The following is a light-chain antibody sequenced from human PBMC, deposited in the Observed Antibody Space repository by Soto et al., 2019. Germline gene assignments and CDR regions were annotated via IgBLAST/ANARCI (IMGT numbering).Light chain of an antibody. CDR1: SSNIGGNS. CDR2: DDN. CDR3: GSWDSSVSAYV. Sequence: QSVLTQPPSVSAAPGQKVTISCSGSSSNIGGNSVSWYQQLPGTAPKLLIYDDNKRPSEIPDRFSGSKSGTSATLGITGFQTGDEADYYCGSWDSSVSAYVFGTGTKVTVL. J-gene: IGLJ1*01. V-gene: IGLV1-51*01.